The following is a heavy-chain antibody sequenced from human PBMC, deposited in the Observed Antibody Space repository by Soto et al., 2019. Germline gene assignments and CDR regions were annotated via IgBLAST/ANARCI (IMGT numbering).Heavy chain of an antibody. D-gene: IGHD3-3*01. CDR3: ARGSKYYDFWSGYYNAPGAFDI. Sequence: PGGSLRLSCAASGFTFSSYLMSWVRQAPGKGLEWVANIKQDGSEKYYVDSVKGRFTISRDNAKNSLYLQMNSLRAEDTAVYYCARGSKYYDFWSGYYNAPGAFDIWGQGTMVTVSS. CDR1: GFTFSSYL. V-gene: IGHV3-7*04. J-gene: IGHJ3*02. CDR2: IKQDGSEK.